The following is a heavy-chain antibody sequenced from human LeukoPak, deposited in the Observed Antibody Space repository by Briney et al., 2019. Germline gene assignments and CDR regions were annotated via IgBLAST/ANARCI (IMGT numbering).Heavy chain of an antibody. J-gene: IGHJ4*02. Sequence: SETLSLTCAVYGGSFSGYYWSRIRQPPGKGLEWIGEINHSGSTNYNPSLKSRVTISVDTSKNQFSLKLSSVTAADTAVYYCARLRRAVAVKALDYWGQGTLVTVSS. CDR1: GGSFSGYY. CDR3: ARLRRAVAVKALDY. V-gene: IGHV4-34*01. CDR2: INHSGST. D-gene: IGHD6-19*01.